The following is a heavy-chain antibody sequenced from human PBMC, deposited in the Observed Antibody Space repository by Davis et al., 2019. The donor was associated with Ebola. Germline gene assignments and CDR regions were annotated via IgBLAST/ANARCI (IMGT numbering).Heavy chain of an antibody. J-gene: IGHJ3*02. V-gene: IGHV3-7*03. D-gene: IGHD2-15*01. CDR1: GFTFSSYW. CDR2: IKQDGSEK. CDR3: TRERGCSGGSCYSDDWDHDAFDI. Sequence: PGGSLRLSCAASGFTFSSYWMSWVRQAPGKGLEWVANIKQDGSEKYYVDSVKGRFTISRDNAKNSLYLQMNSLRAEDTAVYYCTRERGCSGGSCYSDDWDHDAFDIWGQGTMVTVSS.